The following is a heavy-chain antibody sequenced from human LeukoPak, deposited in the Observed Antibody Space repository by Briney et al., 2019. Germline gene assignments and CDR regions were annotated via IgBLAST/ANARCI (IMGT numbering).Heavy chain of an antibody. V-gene: IGHV1-2*02. CDR3: ARRGYSGYDFDY. CDR1: GYSFNGYF. Sequence: ASVKVSCKSSGYSFNGYFIHWVRQAPGQGFEWMGWIDPNSGVTKYAQKFQGRVTMASDTSITTTYMDLSRLSSDDTAVYYCARRGYSGYDFDYWGQGTLVTVSS. CDR2: IDPNSGVT. D-gene: IGHD5-12*01. J-gene: IGHJ4*02.